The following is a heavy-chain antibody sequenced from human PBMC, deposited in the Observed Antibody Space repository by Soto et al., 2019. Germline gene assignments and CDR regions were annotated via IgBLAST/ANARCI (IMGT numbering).Heavy chain of an antibody. Sequence: ASVKVSCKASGYTFTNYAIHWVRQAPGQRLEWMGWINAGSGDTNYLQKFQGRVTITRDTSASTVYMELSSLRSEDTAVYYCARDAYLQKDPAFEPRAQRTLDTGSS. CDR3: ARDAYLQKDPAFEP. J-gene: IGHJ5*02. CDR1: GYTFTNYA. V-gene: IGHV1-3*01. D-gene: IGHD1-1*01. CDR2: INAGSGDT.